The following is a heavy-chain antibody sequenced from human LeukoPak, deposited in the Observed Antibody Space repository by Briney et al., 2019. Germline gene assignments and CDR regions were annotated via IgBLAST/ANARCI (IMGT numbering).Heavy chain of an antibody. V-gene: IGHV3-48*01. Sequence: PGGSLRLSCAASGFTFSSYSMNWVRQAPGKGLEWVSYIRSSSSTIYYADSVKGRFTISRDNAKNSLYLQMNSLRAEDTAVYYCAREGGGAFIVGAHPAYFDYWGQGTLVTVSS. CDR2: IRSSSSTI. J-gene: IGHJ4*02. CDR3: AREGGGAFIVGAHPAYFDY. CDR1: GFTFSSYS. D-gene: IGHD1-26*01.